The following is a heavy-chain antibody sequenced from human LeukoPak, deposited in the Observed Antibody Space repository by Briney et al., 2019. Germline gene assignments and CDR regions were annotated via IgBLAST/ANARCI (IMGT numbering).Heavy chain of an antibody. CDR3: AKAASSSWPPYYYGMDV. V-gene: IGHV3-23*01. D-gene: IGHD6-13*01. Sequence: QTGGSLRLSCAASGFTFTDYAMSWVRQAPEKGLEWVSTISHSGGGTYYAESVKGRFTISRDNSKNTVYLQMNSLRVDDTAVYYCAKAASSSWPPYYYGMDVWGQGTTVTVSS. J-gene: IGHJ6*02. CDR1: GFTFTDYA. CDR2: ISHSGGGT.